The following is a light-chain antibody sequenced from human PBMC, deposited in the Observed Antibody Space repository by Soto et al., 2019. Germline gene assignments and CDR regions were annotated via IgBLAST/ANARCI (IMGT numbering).Light chain of an antibody. CDR1: QSVSSY. Sequence: EIVLTQSPATLSLSPGERATLSCRASQSVSSYLAWYQQKPGQAPRLLIYDASNRATGIPARFSGSGSGIDFTLTISSLEPEDFAVYYCLQRSNWPLTFGVGTKVEIK. J-gene: IGKJ4*01. CDR3: LQRSNWPLT. CDR2: DAS. V-gene: IGKV3-11*01.